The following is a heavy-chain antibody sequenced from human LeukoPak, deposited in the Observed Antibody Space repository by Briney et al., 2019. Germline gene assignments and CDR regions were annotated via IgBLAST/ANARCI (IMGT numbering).Heavy chain of an antibody. V-gene: IGHV4-59*01. CDR1: GGSISSYY. CDR2: IYYSGST. Sequence: PSETLSLTCTVSGGSISSYYWSWIRQPPGKGLEWIGYIYYSGSTNYNPSLKSRVTISVDTSKNQFSLKLSSVTAADTAVYYCARGSSGWPLGYWGQGTLVTVSS. D-gene: IGHD6-19*01. CDR3: ARGSSGWPLGY. J-gene: IGHJ4*02.